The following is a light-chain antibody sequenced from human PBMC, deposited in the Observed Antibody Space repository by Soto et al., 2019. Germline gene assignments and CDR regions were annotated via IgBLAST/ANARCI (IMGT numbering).Light chain of an antibody. J-gene: IGKJ1*01. CDR1: QGISNY. CDR3: QKYDSAPWT. V-gene: IGKV1-27*01. CDR2: AAF. Sequence: DFQMTQSPSSLSASVGDTVTITCRASQGISNYLAWYQQKPGKVPELLIYAAFTLQSGVPSRFSGSGSGTDFTLTISGLQPEDVATYYCQKYDSAPWTFDQGTKVEMK.